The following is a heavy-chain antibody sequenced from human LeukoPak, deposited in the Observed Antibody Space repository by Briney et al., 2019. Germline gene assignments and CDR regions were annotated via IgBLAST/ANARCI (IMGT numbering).Heavy chain of an antibody. CDR3: ARDGYGQWLVTGNDAFDI. CDR2: IKQDGSEK. J-gene: IGHJ3*02. D-gene: IGHD6-19*01. CDR1: GFTFSSYW. Sequence: GGSLTLSCAASGFTFSSYWMSWVRQAPGKGLEGGVNIKQDGSEKYYVDSGKGRFTISRDNAKNSLYLQMNNLRAEDTTVYYCARDGYGQWLVTGNDAFDIWGQGTMVTVSS. V-gene: IGHV3-7*01.